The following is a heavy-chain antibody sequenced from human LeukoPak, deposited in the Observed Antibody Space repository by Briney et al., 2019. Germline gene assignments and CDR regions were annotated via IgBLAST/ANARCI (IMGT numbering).Heavy chain of an antibody. Sequence: SETLSLTCTVSGGSISSYYWSWIRQPPGKGLEWIGYIYYSGSTNYNPSFKSRVTISVDTSKNQFSLKLSSVTAADTAVYYCARQGVGAFDIWGQGTMVTVSS. V-gene: IGHV4-59*08. D-gene: IGHD2-8*01. J-gene: IGHJ3*02. CDR2: IYYSGST. CDR1: GGSISSYY. CDR3: ARQGVGAFDI.